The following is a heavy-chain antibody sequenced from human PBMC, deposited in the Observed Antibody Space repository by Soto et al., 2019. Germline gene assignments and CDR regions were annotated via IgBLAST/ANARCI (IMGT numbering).Heavy chain of an antibody. V-gene: IGHV4-31*03. CDR1: GGSISSGGYY. CDR3: ARSVFP. Sequence: QVQLQESGPGLVKPSQTLSLTCTVSGGSISSGGYYWSWIRQHPGKGLEWIGYIYYSGNTYYNPSPKSRFTTSVDTSKNQCSLKLTSVTAADPAVYYCARSVFPWGQGTLVTVSS. CDR2: IYYSGNT. J-gene: IGHJ5*02.